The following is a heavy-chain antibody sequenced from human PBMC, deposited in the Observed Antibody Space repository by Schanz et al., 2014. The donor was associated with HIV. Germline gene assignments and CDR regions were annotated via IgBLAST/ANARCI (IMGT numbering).Heavy chain of an antibody. Sequence: QVQLVQSGTEVAQPGASVKVSCKASGHTFTNYGISWVRQAPGQGLEWMGWISVYNGNTNYAQKVQDRVTMTTDTSTSTVYMDLKSLRSDDTAIYYCARGARYGMDVWGQGTTVIVSS. CDR2: ISVYNGNT. CDR1: GHTFTNYG. J-gene: IGHJ6*02. V-gene: IGHV1-18*04. CDR3: ARGARYGMDV.